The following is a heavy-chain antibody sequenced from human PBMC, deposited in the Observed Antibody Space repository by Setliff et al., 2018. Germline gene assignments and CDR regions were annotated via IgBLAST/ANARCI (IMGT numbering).Heavy chain of an antibody. CDR1: FSPFPCSS. J-gene: IGHJ4*02. Sequence: SFPSSFSPFPCSSLHWFRPAPGPFLSWLFLLPPYRGGTTSAQTFHGWVTMTRDTSISTAYMELSRLRSDDTAVYYCARGRDFWSGYLVYWGQGTLVTVSS. CDR3: ARGRDFWSGYLVY. V-gene: IGHV1-2*04. CDR2: LPPYRGGT. D-gene: IGHD3-3*01.